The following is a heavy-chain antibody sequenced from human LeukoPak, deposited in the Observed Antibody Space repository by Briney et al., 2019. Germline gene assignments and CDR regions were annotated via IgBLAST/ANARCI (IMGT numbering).Heavy chain of an antibody. CDR2: ISYDGNNK. J-gene: IGHJ4*02. Sequence: PGRSLRLSCAASGFTFSNYGMHWFRQAPGKGLEWVAVISYDGNNKYSADSVRGRFTISRDNSKNTLYLQMDSLRAEDTALYYCAKGDSGYCSSISCYLDYWGQGTLVTVSS. D-gene: IGHD2-2*01. CDR3: AKGDSGYCSSISCYLDY. V-gene: IGHV3-30*18. CDR1: GFTFSNYG.